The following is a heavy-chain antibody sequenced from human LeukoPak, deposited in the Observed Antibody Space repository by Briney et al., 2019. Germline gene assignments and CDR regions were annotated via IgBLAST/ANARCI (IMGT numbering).Heavy chain of an antibody. D-gene: IGHD2-15*01. CDR1: GFTFSNYA. CDR3: ARGTLEHCSGASCYPLDS. J-gene: IGHJ5*01. Sequence: GGSLRLSCAASGFTFSNYAMSWVRQTPGKWLESVSVVTGSGGDTYYTGSVNGRFTISRDNSKNTLYLQMNSMRAEDTAVYYCARGTLEHCSGASCYPLDSWGQGTLVTVSS. CDR2: VTGSGGDT. V-gene: IGHV3-23*01.